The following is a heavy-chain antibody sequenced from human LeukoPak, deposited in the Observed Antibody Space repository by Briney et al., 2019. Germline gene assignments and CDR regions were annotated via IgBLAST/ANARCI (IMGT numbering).Heavy chain of an antibody. CDR3: ARALYDSSGYYRDAFDI. CDR1: GYTFTSYG. J-gene: IGHJ3*02. CDR2: ISAYNGNT. Sequence: GASVKVSCKASGYTFTSYGISWVRQAPGQGLEWMGWISAYNGNTNYAQKLQGRVTMTTDTSTSTAYMELRSLRSDDTAVYYCARALYDSSGYYRDAFDIWGQGTMVTVSS. V-gene: IGHV1-18*01. D-gene: IGHD3-22*01.